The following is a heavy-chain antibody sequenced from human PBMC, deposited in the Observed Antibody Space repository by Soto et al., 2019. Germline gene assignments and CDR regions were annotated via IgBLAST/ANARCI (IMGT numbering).Heavy chain of an antibody. Sequence: EVQLVESGGGLVQPGGSLRLSCAASGFTFSSYSMNWVRQAPGKGLEWVSYISSSSRTIYCADSVKGRFTISRDNAKNSLYLQMNRHRAEDTTVYYCAREWDGDGYNSGWFDPWGQVTLVTGSS. CDR2: ISSSSRTI. CDR1: GFTFSSYS. J-gene: IGHJ5*02. V-gene: IGHV3-48*01. D-gene: IGHD5-12*01. CDR3: AREWDGDGYNSGWFDP.